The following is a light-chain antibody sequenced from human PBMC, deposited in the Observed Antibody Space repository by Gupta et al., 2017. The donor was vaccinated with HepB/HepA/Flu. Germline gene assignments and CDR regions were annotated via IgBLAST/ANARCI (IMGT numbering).Light chain of an antibody. CDR1: KLGDKY. CDR3: QARDSSTARV. V-gene: IGLV3-1*01. CDR2: QDS. Sequence: SSELTHPPPVSVSPGPPASITCSGDKLGDKYACWYQQKPGQSPVLVIYQDSKRPSGIPERFSGSNSGNTATLTISGTQAMDEADYYCQARDSSTARVFGTGTKITVL. J-gene: IGLJ1*01.